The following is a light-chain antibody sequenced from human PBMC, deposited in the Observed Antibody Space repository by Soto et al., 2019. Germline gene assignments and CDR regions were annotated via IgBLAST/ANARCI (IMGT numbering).Light chain of an antibody. CDR1: QGISNS. CDR3: QKYNSAFLT. J-gene: IGKJ2*01. V-gene: IGKV1-27*01. CDR2: TAS. Sequence: DIQMTQSPSSLSASVGDRVTITCRASQGISNSLAWYQQKPGKVPKLLIYTASTLHSGVPSRFSGSGSETEFTLTISSLQPEDVATYYCQKYNSAFLTFGQGTKLEIK.